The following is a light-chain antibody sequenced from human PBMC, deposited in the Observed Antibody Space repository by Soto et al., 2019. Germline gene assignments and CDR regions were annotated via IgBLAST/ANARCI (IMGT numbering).Light chain of an antibody. CDR3: CSYAGSSTFYG. CDR2: EVS. CDR1: SSDVGSYNL. Sequence: QSALTQPVSVSGSPGQSITISCTGTSSDVGSYNLISWYQQYPDKAPKLMIYEVSKRPSGVSNRFSGSKSGNTASLTISGLQAEDEADYYCCSYAGSSTFYGFGSGTKVTVL. J-gene: IGLJ1*01. V-gene: IGLV2-23*02.